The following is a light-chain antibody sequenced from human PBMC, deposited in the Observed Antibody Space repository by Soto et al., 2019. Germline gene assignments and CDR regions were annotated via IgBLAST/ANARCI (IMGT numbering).Light chain of an antibody. CDR1: HSVNSH. Sequence: MMMTQSPATLSVSPGERVTLSCRTSHSVNSHVAWYQQKPGQAPRLLLYGASTRATGIPVRFSGSGFGTEFTLTVSSLQSEDIAVYFCQQYNNWPPNFGQGTRLEI. CDR2: GAS. V-gene: IGKV3-15*01. J-gene: IGKJ5*01. CDR3: QQYNNWPPN.